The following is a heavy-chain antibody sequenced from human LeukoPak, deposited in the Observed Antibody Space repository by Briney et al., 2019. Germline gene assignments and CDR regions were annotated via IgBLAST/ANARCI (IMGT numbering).Heavy chain of an antibody. Sequence: SETLSLTCTVSGGSISSGGYYWRWIRPHPGKGLEWVGYIYYSGSTYYNPSLKSRVTISVDTSKNQFSLKLSSVTAADTAVYYCARGGFYDSSGYPDYWGQGTLVTVSS. CDR3: ARGGFYDSSGYPDY. CDR1: GGSISSGGYY. D-gene: IGHD3-22*01. CDR2: IYYSGST. J-gene: IGHJ4*02. V-gene: IGHV4-31*03.